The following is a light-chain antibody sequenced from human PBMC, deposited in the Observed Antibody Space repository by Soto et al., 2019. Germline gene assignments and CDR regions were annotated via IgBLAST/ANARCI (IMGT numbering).Light chain of an antibody. CDR3: SSSTSSSTLV. V-gene: IGLV2-14*01. CDR2: DVN. Sequence: QSALTQPASVSGSPGQWITISCTGTSSDVGGYNYVSWYQQHPGKAPKLMIYDVNNRPSGVSNRFSGSKSGNTASLTISGLQAEDEADYYCSSSTSSSTLVFGGGTKVTVL. CDR1: SSDVGGYNY. J-gene: IGLJ2*01.